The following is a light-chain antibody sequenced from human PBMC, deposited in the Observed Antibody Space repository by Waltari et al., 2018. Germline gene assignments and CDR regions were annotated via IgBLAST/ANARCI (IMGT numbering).Light chain of an antibody. Sequence: EIVLTQSRGTMSLSPGERATFPCRASQSVSSSYLAWYQQKPGLAPRLLIYGASSRATGIPDRFSGSGSGTDFTLTIGRLEPEDFAVYYCQQYGTSPGTFGQGTKVAIK. CDR2: GAS. CDR1: QSVSSSY. J-gene: IGKJ1*01. V-gene: IGKV3-20*01. CDR3: QQYGTSPGT.